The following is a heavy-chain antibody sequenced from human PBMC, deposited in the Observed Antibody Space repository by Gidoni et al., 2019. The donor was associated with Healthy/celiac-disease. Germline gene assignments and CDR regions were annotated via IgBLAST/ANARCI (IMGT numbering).Heavy chain of an antibody. D-gene: IGHD2-21*02. V-gene: IGHV2-5*01. J-gene: IGHJ4*02. CDR3: AHRPIVVVTAPFDY. CDR1: GLSLSTSGVV. CDR2: MYWNDDK. Sequence: QITSKEFGPTLAKPTQTLTLTCTFSGLSLSTSGVVVGWIRQPPGQALEWLALMYWNDDKRYSPSLKSRLTITKDTSKSQVVLTVTNMDPVDTATYYCAHRPIVVVTAPFDYWGQGTLVTVSS.